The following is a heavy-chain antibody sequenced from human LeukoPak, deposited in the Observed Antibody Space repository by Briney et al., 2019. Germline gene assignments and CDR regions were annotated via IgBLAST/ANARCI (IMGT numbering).Heavy chain of an antibody. CDR1: GGTFSSDG. CDR3: AKAAGLAVAHYVF. CDR2: IIPFLGST. Sequence: ASVKVSCKASGGTFSSDGINWVRQAPGQGLEWMGRIIPFLGSTYYAQNFQGRVTIAADQSTSTAYMELSSLRSEDTAVYYCAKAAGLAVAHYVFWGQGTLVTVSS. J-gene: IGHJ4*02. D-gene: IGHD6-19*01. V-gene: IGHV1-69*11.